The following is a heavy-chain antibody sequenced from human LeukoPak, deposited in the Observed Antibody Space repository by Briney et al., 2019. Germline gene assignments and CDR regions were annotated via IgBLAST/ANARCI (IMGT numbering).Heavy chain of an antibody. CDR3: ARDLKSGAAVAGIFDY. V-gene: IGHV3-48*01. CDR2: ISSSSRTI. Sequence: GAPLILSCAASGFTFSSYSMYCVLQAPAKGLEWVSYISSSSRTIYYAASVKGRFTISRDNAKNSLYLQMNSLRAEDTAVYYCARDLKSGAAVAGIFDYWGQGTLVTVSS. J-gene: IGHJ4*02. D-gene: IGHD6-19*01. CDR1: GFTFSSYS.